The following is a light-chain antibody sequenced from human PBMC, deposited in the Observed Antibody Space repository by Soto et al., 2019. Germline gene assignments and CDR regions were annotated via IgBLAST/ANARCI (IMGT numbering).Light chain of an antibody. CDR2: DDS. Sequence: SYELTQPPSVSVAPGQTARITCGGNNIGSQTVHWYQQKPGQAPVLVVYDDSDRPSGIPERFSDSNSGNTATLTITRVEAGDEADYYCHMWDSSGDHHVLFGGGTKLTVL. V-gene: IGLV3-21*02. CDR3: HMWDSSGDHHVL. J-gene: IGLJ2*01. CDR1: NIGSQT.